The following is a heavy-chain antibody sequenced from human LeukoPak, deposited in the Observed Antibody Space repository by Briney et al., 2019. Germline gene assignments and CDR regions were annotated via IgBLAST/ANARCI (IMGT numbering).Heavy chain of an antibody. D-gene: IGHD2-15*01. CDR1: GYTFTGYY. CDR2: INPNSGGT. V-gene: IGHV1-2*06. J-gene: IGHJ5*02. Sequence: ASVKVSCKAAGYTFTGYYMFWVRQAPGQGLEWMGRINPNSGGTNYAQKFQGRVTMTRDTSISTAYMELSRLRSDDTAVYYCARGYCSGGSCYSVENWFDPWGQGTLVAVSS. CDR3: ARGYCSGGSCYSVENWFDP.